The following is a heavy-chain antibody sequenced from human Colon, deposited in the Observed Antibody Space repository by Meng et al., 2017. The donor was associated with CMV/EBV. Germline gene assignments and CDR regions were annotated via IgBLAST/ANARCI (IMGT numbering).Heavy chain of an antibody. CDR1: GFTFSSDW. CDR3: VRDGWGADVFDV. D-gene: IGHD2-2*03. CDR2: TNSDGSKT. Sequence: GESLKISCAASGFTFSSDWMHWVRQVPGKGLVWISRTNSDGSKTIYADSVKGRFTISRDNANNTLYLQMNSLRAEDTAIYYCVRDGWGADVFDVWGQGTMVTVSS. J-gene: IGHJ3*01. V-gene: IGHV3-74*01.